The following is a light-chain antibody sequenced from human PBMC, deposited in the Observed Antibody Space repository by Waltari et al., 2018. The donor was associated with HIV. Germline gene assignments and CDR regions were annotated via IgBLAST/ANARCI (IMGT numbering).Light chain of an antibody. J-gene: IGKJ4*02. CDR2: DAS. V-gene: IGKV1-33*01. CDR1: QDLRNY. Sequence: DIQITQSPSSLSASVGDRVTITCQASQDLRNYLNWFQQKPGKAPKLLSYDASNLETGVPSRFSGSGAGTDFTFTISSLQTEDIATDYCLQYDNLLTFGGGTKVEIK. CDR3: LQYDNLLT.